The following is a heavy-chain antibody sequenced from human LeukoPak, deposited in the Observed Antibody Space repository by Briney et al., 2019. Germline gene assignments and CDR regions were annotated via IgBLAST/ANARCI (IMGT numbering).Heavy chain of an antibody. CDR3: ARDGSSGCHDY. CDR2: ISSSSSYI. V-gene: IGHV3-21*01. Sequence: PGGSLRLSCAASGFTFSSYSMNWVRQAPGKGLEWVSSISSSSSYIYYADSVKGRFTISRDNAKNSLYLQMNSLRAEDTAVYYCARDGSSGCHDYWGQGTLVIVSS. CDR1: GFTFSSYS. J-gene: IGHJ4*02. D-gene: IGHD6-19*01.